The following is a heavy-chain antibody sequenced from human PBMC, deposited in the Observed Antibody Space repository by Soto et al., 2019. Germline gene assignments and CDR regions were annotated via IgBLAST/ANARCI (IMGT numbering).Heavy chain of an antibody. D-gene: IGHD3-16*01. J-gene: IGHJ5*02. Sequence: QITLKESGPTLVKPTQTLTLTCTFSGFSLSTSGVGVGWIRQPPGKALEWLALIYWNDDKRYSPSLKSRLTINKDTTKNQVVLTMTNTDPVDTATYYCEHSLYRYDWFDPWGQGTLVTVSS. V-gene: IGHV2-5*01. CDR1: GFSLSTSGVG. CDR3: EHSLYRYDWFDP. CDR2: IYWNDDK.